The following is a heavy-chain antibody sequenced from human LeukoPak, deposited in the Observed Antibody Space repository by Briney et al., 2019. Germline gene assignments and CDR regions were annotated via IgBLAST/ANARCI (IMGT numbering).Heavy chain of an antibody. J-gene: IGHJ4*02. D-gene: IGHD3-10*01. CDR1: GFTFSSYSM. CDR3: ARIRRYHYDSGSIYYFDY. Sequence: LRLSCAASGFTFSSYSMNWVRQAPGKALEWLARIDWDDDKYYSTSLKTRLTISKDTSKNQVVLTMTNMDPLDTATYYCARIRRYHYDSGSIYYFDYWGQGTLVTVSS. V-gene: IGHV2-70*11. CDR2: IDWDDDK.